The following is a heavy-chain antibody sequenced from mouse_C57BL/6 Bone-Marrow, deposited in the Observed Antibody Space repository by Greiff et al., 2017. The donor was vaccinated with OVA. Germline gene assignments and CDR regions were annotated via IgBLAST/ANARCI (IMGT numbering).Heavy chain of an antibody. CDR3: ARDRSHAMDY. Sequence: EVQRVESGGGLVKPGGSLKLSCAASGFTFSSYAMSWVRQTPEKRLEWVATISDGGSYTYYPDNVKGRFTISRDNAKNNLYLQMSHLKSEDTAMYYCARDRSHAMDYWGQGTSVTVSS. V-gene: IGHV5-4*01. J-gene: IGHJ4*01. CDR2: ISDGGSYT. CDR1: GFTFSSYA.